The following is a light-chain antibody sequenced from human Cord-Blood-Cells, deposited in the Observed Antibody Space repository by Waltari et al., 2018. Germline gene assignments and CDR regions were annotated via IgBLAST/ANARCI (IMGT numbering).Light chain of an antibody. CDR2: EVS. Sequence: QSALPQPASVSGSPGPSITIPCTGTSSDVGGYNYVSWYQQHPGKAPKLMIYEVSNRPSGVSNRFSGSKSGNTASLTISGLQAEDEADYYCSSYTSSSTVVFGGGTKLTVL. V-gene: IGLV2-14*01. CDR3: SSYTSSSTVV. J-gene: IGLJ2*01. CDR1: SSDVGGYNY.